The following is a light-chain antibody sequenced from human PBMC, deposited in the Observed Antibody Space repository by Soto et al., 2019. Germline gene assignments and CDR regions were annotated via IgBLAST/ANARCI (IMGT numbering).Light chain of an antibody. CDR3: QQYYSYPPWT. V-gene: IGKV1-8*01. Sequence: AIRMTQSPSSFSASTGDRVTITCRASQGISSYLAWYQQKPGKAPKLLISAASTLQSGVQSRFSGSGSGTDFTLTISCLQSEDFATYYCQQYYSYPPWTFGQGTKVEIK. J-gene: IGKJ1*01. CDR1: QGISSY. CDR2: AAS.